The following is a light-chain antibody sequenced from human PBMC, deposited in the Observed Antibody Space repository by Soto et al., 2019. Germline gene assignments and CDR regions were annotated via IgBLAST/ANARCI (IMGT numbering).Light chain of an antibody. CDR3: QQYQSIPFT. CDR1: QSVLHRSNGNSY. Sequence: DIVMTQSPDFLAVSLGERATIKCRSSQSVLHRSNGNSYVAWYQQKPGQPPKLLIYWSSTRESGVPDRFSGSGSGTDFTLIVNSLQAEDAAVYYCQQYQSIPFTFGPGTKVHI. CDR2: WSS. J-gene: IGKJ3*01. V-gene: IGKV4-1*01.